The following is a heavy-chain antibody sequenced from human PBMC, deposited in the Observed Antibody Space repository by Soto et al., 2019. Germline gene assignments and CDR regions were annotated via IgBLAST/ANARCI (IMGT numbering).Heavy chain of an antibody. V-gene: IGHV5-51*01. D-gene: IGHD7-27*01. CDR1: GYSFTSYW. CDR2: IYPGDSDT. CDR3: ARHPWYWGNPEYYFDY. J-gene: IGHJ4*02. Sequence: GESLKISCKGSGYSFTSYWIGWVRQMPGKGLEWMGIIYPGDSDTRYSPSFQGQVPISADKSISTAYLQWSSLKASDTAMYYCARHPWYWGNPEYYFDYWGQGTLVTVSS.